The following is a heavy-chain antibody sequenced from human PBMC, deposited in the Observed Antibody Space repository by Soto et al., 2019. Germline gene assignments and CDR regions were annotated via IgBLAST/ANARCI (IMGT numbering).Heavy chain of an antibody. CDR2: ISGSGGST. J-gene: IGHJ4*02. Sequence: GSLRLSCAASGFTFSSYAMSWVRQAPGKGLEWVSAISGSGGSTYYADSVKGRFTISRDNSKNTLYLQMNSLRAEDTAVYYCAKDHPYYDILTGYSRFDYWGQGTLVTVSS. V-gene: IGHV3-23*01. D-gene: IGHD3-9*01. CDR1: GFTFSSYA. CDR3: AKDHPYYDILTGYSRFDY.